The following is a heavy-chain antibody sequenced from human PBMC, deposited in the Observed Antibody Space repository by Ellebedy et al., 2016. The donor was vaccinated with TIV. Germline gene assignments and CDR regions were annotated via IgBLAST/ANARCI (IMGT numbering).Heavy chain of an antibody. CDR3: AREGDTAMVHGMDV. J-gene: IGHJ6*02. D-gene: IGHD5-18*01. Sequence: PGGSLRLSCAASGFTFDDYAMHWVRQAPGKGLEWVSGISWNSGSMAYADSVKGRFTISRDNAKNSLYLQMNSLRAEDTALYYCAREGDTAMVHGMDVWGQGTTVTVSS. CDR2: ISWNSGSM. CDR1: GFTFDDYA. V-gene: IGHV3-9*01.